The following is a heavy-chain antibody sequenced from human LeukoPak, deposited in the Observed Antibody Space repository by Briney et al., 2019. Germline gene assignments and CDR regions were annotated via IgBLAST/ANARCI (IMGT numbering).Heavy chain of an antibody. CDR1: GVSISRGRNY. V-gene: IGHV4-39*07. CDR2: IYSSGST. Sequence: SETLSLTCRVSGVSISRGRNYWGWIRQPPGKTLEWIGSIYSSGSTYYNSSLKSRVIILIDTAKNHFSLNLSSVTAADTAVYYCARSDGYGLVGIWGQGTMVTVSS. J-gene: IGHJ3*02. CDR3: ARSDGYGLVGI. D-gene: IGHD3-10*01.